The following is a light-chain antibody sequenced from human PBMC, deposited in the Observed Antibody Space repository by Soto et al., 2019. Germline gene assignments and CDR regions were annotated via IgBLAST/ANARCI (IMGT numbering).Light chain of an antibody. V-gene: IGKV1-5*03. J-gene: IGKJ1*01. Sequence: DVQMTQSPSTLSASVGDRVSITCRASQPIRKWLAWYQQKPGRVPQLLIYTASSLESGVPSRFSGSGSGTEFTLTISSLQPDDFATYYCQQFDSAPWTFGLGTTVDIK. CDR1: QPIRKW. CDR3: QQFDSAPWT. CDR2: TAS.